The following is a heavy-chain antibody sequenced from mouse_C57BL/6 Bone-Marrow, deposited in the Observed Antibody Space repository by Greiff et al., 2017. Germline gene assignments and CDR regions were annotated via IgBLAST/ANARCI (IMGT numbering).Heavy chain of an antibody. CDR1: GYTFTSYW. V-gene: IGHV1-69*01. CDR2: IDPSDSYT. CDR3: ARPALRLRPWFAY. J-gene: IGHJ3*01. Sequence: VQLQQSGAELVMPGASVKLSCKASGYTFTSYWMHWVKQRPGQGLEWIGEIDPSDSYTNYNRKFKGKSTLTVDKSSSTAYMQLSSLTSEDSAVYYCARPALRLRPWFAYWGQGTLVTVSA. D-gene: IGHD3-2*02.